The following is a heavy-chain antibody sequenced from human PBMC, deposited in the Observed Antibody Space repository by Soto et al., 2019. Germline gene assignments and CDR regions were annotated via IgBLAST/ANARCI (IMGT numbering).Heavy chain of an antibody. J-gene: IGHJ4*02. V-gene: IGHV5-51*01. CDR1: GYSFTSYW. D-gene: IGHD1-26*01. CDR3: AKTNGGYLSYFDY. CDR2: IYPGDSDT. Sequence: PGESLKISCKGSGYSFTSYWIGWVRQMPGKGLEWMAIIYPGDSDTRYSPSLQGQVTISVDKSISTVYLQWSSLKASDTAIYYCAKTNGGYLSYFDYWGQGTLVTVSS.